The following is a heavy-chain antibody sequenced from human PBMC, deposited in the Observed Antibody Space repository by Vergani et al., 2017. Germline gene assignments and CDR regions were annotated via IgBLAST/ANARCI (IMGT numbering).Heavy chain of an antibody. J-gene: IGHJ5*02. CDR2: ISSSGSTI. CDR1: GFTFSDYY. D-gene: IGHD1-26*01. Sequence: QVQLVESGGGLVKPGGSLRLSCPASGFTFSDYYMSWIPQPPGKGLEWFSYISSSGSTIYYADSVKGRFTISRENSKNTLYLQMNSLRADDTAVYYCARDQGSKWSLGNNWFGPWGQGTLVTVSS. V-gene: IGHV3-11*04. CDR3: ARDQGSKWSLGNNWFGP.